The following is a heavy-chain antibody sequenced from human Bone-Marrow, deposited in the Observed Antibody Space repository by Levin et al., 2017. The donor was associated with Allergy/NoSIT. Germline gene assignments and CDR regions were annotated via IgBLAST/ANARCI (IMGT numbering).Heavy chain of an antibody. J-gene: IGHJ6*02. CDR2: ISGSGDKT. Sequence: GESLKISCTASRFTFNNYAMSWVRQAPGKGLEWVSAISGSGDKTYYADSVKGRFTVSRDNSKNTLYLQLNSLRAEDTAVYYCTKDALNSATRYFYGLDAWGPGATVTVSS. V-gene: IGHV3-23*01. CDR1: RFTFNNYA. CDR3: TKDALNSATRYFYGLDA. D-gene: IGHD1-26*01.